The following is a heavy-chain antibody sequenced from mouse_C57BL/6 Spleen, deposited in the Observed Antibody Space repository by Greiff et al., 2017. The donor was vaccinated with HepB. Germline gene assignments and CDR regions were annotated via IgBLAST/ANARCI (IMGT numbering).Heavy chain of an antibody. J-gene: IGHJ2*01. CDR1: GYTFTDYN. Sequence: EVQLQQSGPELVKPGASVKMSCKASGYTFTDYNMHWVKQSHGKSLEWIGYINPNNGGTSYNQKFKGKATLTVNKSSSTAYMELRSLTSEDSAVYYCAREDKGFYYGSRSPRYYFDYWGQGTTLTVSS. D-gene: IGHD1-1*01. V-gene: IGHV1-22*01. CDR2: INPNNGGT. CDR3: AREDKGFYYGSRSPRYYFDY.